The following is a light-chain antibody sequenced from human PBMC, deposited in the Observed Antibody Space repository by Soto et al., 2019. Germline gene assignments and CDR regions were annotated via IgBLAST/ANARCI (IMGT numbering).Light chain of an antibody. CDR3: QQYNNWPRT. Sequence: EIVMTQSTATLSVSPGERATLSCMASQSVNSNLAWYQQKPGQAPRLLIYGASTRATGIPARFSGSGSGTECTLTISSLQSEDFAVYYCQQYNNWPRTFGQGNKVEIK. V-gene: IGKV3-15*01. J-gene: IGKJ1*01. CDR1: QSVNSN. CDR2: GAS.